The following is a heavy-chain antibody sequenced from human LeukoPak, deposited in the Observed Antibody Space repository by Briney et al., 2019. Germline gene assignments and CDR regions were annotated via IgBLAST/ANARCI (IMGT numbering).Heavy chain of an antibody. D-gene: IGHD3-10*01. CDR3: ARVGSGSYSGHYYYMDV. Sequence: AASVKVSCKASGYTFTGYYMHWVRQAPGQGLEWMGWINPNSGGTNYAQKFQGRVTMTRDTSISTAYMELSRLRSDDTAVYYCARVGSGSYSGHYYYMDVWGKGTTVTVSS. V-gene: IGHV1-2*02. CDR1: GYTFTGYY. J-gene: IGHJ6*03. CDR2: INPNSGGT.